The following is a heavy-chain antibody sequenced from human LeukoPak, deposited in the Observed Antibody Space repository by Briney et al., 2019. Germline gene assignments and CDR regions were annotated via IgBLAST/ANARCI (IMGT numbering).Heavy chain of an antibody. V-gene: IGHV3-64*01. Sequence: GGSLRLSYAASGFTFSSYAMHWVRQAPGKGLEYVSAISSNGGSTYYANSVKGRFTISRDNSKNTLYLQMGSLRAEDMAVYYCAREAEGGYNWFDPWGQGTLVTVSS. CDR1: GFTFSSYA. J-gene: IGHJ5*02. CDR2: ISSNGGST. CDR3: AREAEGGYNWFDP.